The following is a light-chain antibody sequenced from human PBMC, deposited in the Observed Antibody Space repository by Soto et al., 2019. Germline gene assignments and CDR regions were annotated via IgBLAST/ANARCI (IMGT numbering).Light chain of an antibody. Sequence: IQLTQSPSSLSASVGDRVTVTCRASQDINKFLAWFQQKPGKAHNLLIFSASNLQSAVPSRFSGGGSGTDFTLTIDSLQPEDFATYYCQQLKTYPYTFGHGNKLEIK. V-gene: IGKV1-9*01. J-gene: IGKJ2*01. CDR2: SAS. CDR1: QDINKF. CDR3: QQLKTYPYT.